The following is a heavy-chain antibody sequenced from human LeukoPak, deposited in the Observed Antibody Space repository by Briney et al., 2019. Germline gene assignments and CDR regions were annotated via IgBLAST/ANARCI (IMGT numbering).Heavy chain of an antibody. Sequence: AGSLRLSCAASGFTFSSYAMSWVRQAPGKGLEWVSSISSSSSYIYYADSVKGRFTISRDNAKNSLYLQMNSLRAEDTALYYCAKDISARFLEWFHYWGQGTLVTVSS. CDR1: GFTFSSYA. J-gene: IGHJ4*02. V-gene: IGHV3-21*04. CDR3: AKDISARFLEWFHY. D-gene: IGHD3-3*01. CDR2: ISSSSSYI.